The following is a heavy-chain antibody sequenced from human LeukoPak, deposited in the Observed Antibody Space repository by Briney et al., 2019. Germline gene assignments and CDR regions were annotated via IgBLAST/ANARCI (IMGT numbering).Heavy chain of an antibody. V-gene: IGHV4-34*01. D-gene: IGHD3-3*01. CDR1: GGSFSGYY. Sequence: SETLSLTCAVYGGSFSGYYWSWIRQPPGKGLGWIGEINHSGSTNYNPSLKSRVTISVDTSKNQFSLKLSSVTAADTAVYYCARRGGTIFGVVIPYYNWFDPWGQGTLVTVSS. CDR2: INHSGST. J-gene: IGHJ5*02. CDR3: ARRGGTIFGVVIPYYNWFDP.